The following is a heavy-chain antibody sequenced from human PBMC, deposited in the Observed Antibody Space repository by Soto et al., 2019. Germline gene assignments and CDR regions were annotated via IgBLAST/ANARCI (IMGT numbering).Heavy chain of an antibody. D-gene: IGHD2-15*01. V-gene: IGHV4-59*01. CDR1: GGSISSYY. J-gene: IGHJ6*02. CDR3: AREEGGYCSGGSCSHYYGMDV. CDR2: IYYSGST. Sequence: QVQLQESGPGLVKPSETLSLTCTVSGGSISSYYWSWIRQPPGKGLEWIGYIYYSGSTNYNPSLKSRVTISVDTSKNQFSLKLSSVTAADTAVYYCAREEGGYCSGGSCSHYYGMDVWGQGTTVTVSS.